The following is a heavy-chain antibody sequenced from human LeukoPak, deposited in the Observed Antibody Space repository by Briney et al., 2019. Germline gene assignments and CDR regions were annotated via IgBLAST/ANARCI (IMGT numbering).Heavy chain of an antibody. CDR3: ARALAVASYFDY. V-gene: IGHV3-53*01. D-gene: IGHD6-19*01. CDR1: GFTVSSNY. Sequence: GGSLRLSCTASGFTVSSNYMSWVRQAPGKGLDWVSVIYSGGSTYYAHSVKGRFTISRDNSKNTLYLQMNSLRAEDTAVYYCARALAVASYFDYWGQGTLVTVSS. CDR2: IYSGGST. J-gene: IGHJ4*02.